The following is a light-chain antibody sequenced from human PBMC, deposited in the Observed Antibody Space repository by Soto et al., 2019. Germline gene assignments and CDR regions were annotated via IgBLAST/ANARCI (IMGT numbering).Light chain of an antibody. CDR1: SSDVGSYNL. V-gene: IGLV2-18*02. Sequence: QSVLTQPPSVSGSPGQSVTISCTGTSSDVGSYNLVSWYQQPPGTAPKLMIDEVSNRPSGVPDRFSGSKSGNTASLTISGLHAEDEADYYCSSYTSSTPYVFGTGTRSPS. CDR2: EVS. J-gene: IGLJ1*01. CDR3: SSYTSSTPYV.